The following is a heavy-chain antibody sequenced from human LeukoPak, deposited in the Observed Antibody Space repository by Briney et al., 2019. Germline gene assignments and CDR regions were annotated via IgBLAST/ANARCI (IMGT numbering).Heavy chain of an antibody. CDR2: INPNSGGT. CDR3: ARPLENSSGWYAEYFQH. D-gene: IGHD6-19*01. J-gene: IGHJ1*01. CDR1: GYTFTGYY. V-gene: IGHV1-2*02. Sequence: ASVKVSCKASGYTFTGYYMHWVRQAPGQGLEWMGWINPNSGGTNYAQKFQGRVTMTRDTSISTAYMELSRLRSDDTAVYYCARPLENSSGWYAEYFQHWGQGTLVTVSS.